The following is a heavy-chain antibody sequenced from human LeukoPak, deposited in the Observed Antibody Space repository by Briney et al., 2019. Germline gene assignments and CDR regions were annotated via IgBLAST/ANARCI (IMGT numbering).Heavy chain of an antibody. Sequence: GGSLRLSCAASGFTFSSYAMSWVRQAPGKGLEWVSAISGSGGSTNYADPVKGRFTISRDNSKNTLYLQMNSLRAEDTAVYYCANEVSRRPFDYWGQGTLVTVSS. D-gene: IGHD3-22*01. J-gene: IGHJ4*02. CDR3: ANEVSRRPFDY. CDR2: ISGSGGST. CDR1: GFTFSSYA. V-gene: IGHV3-23*01.